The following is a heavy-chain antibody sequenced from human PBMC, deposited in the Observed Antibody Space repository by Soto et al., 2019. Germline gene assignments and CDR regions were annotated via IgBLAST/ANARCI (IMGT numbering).Heavy chain of an antibody. CDR3: AKVTDSSGWYPYYYGIDV. J-gene: IGHJ6*02. D-gene: IGHD6-19*01. CDR2: ISCDGSKE. V-gene: IGHV3-30*18. CDR1: GFTFNIYG. Sequence: QVQLVESGGGVVQPGKSLRLSCAASGFTFNIYGMQWVRQAPGKGLEWVAVISCDGSKEYYGDSVKGRFTISRDNSKNTLYLQMNSLRSEDTAVYYCAKVTDSSGWYPYYYGIDVWGQGTTVTISS.